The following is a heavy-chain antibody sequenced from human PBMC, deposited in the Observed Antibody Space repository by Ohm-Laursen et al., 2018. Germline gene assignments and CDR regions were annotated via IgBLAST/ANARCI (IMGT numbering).Heavy chain of an antibody. J-gene: IGHJ4*02. Sequence: SLRLSCAAPGFTFSNYLMHWVRQAPGKGLVWVSNINSDGSTTRYADSVKGRFTISRDNAKNTLYLQMNSLRAEDTAVYYCVLSYDFWSGYYSDFDYWGQGTLVTVSS. V-gene: IGHV3-74*01. D-gene: IGHD3-3*01. CDR3: VLSYDFWSGYYSDFDY. CDR2: INSDGSTT. CDR1: GFTFSNYL.